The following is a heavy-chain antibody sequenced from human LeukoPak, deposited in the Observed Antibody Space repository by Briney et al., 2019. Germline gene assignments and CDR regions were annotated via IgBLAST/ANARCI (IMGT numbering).Heavy chain of an antibody. CDR1: GFTFSDYY. V-gene: IGHV3-11*03. Sequence: PGGSLRLSCAASGFTFSDYYMSWIRQAPGEGLEWVSYISSSGHYTNYADSVKGRFTISRDNSKNSLSLQMNSLRAEDTAVYYCARMCYYEGSGRHFDYWGQGTLVTVSS. D-gene: IGHD3-22*01. CDR3: ARMCYYEGSGRHFDY. J-gene: IGHJ4*02. CDR2: ISSSGHYT.